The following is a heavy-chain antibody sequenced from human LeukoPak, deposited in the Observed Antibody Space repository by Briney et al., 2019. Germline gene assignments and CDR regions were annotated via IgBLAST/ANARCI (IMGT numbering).Heavy chain of an antibody. CDR1: GFTFRSYS. D-gene: IGHD3-22*01. CDR2: ITGSGDDT. V-gene: IGHV3-23*01. Sequence: PGGSLRLSCAASGFTFRSYSMSWVRQAPGKGLEWVSAITGSGDDTFYTDSVKGRFTISRDNSKNTLYLQMNSLRAEDTAVYYCRYYYDSSGYYSLGDYWGQGTLVTVSS. J-gene: IGHJ4*02. CDR3: RYYYDSSGYYSLGDY.